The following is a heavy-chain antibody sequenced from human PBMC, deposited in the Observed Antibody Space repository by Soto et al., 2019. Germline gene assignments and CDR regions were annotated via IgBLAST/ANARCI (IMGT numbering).Heavy chain of an antibody. Sequence: EVQLVESGGGLVQPGGSLRLSCAASGFTFSSYWMHWVRQAPGKGLVWVSRINSDGGSTTYADSVKGRFTISRDNAKNTLYLQMNSLRAEDTAVYYCARSYCSGYCYSNPNYYYYMDVWGKGTTVTVSS. V-gene: IGHV3-74*01. CDR3: ARSYCSGYCYSNPNYYYYMDV. CDR1: GFTFSSYW. J-gene: IGHJ6*03. CDR2: INSDGGST. D-gene: IGHD2-21*02.